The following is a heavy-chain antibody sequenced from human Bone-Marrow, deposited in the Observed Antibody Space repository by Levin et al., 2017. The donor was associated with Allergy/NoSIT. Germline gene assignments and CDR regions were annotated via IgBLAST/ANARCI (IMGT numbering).Heavy chain of an antibody. J-gene: IGHJ4*02. CDR3: ARGLKYHDILTYFEY. CDR2: ISSSGSTV. V-gene: IGHV3-11*01. D-gene: IGHD3-9*01. CDR1: GFTFSDYY. Sequence: PGGSLRLPCAASGFTFSDYYMTWIRQAPGKGLEWVSHISSSGSTVSYAASVQGRFTVSRDNAKNSLFLHMNSLRAEDTALYYCARGLKYHDILTYFEYWGQGTLVTVSS.